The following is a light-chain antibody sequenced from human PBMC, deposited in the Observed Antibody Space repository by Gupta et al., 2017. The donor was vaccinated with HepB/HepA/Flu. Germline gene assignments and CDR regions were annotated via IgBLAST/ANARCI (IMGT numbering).Light chain of an antibody. V-gene: IGLV4-69*01. CDR1: NGHNNYA. CDR2: LNSDGSH. J-gene: IGLJ2*01. Sequence: QLVLTQSPSASASLGASVKLTCTLNNGHNNYAIAWHQQQPEKGPRYLMKLNSDGSHNKGGGIPDRFSGSSSGAERYLIISSLQSDDEADYDCQTWDTGIQVFGGGTKLTVL. CDR3: QTWDTGIQV.